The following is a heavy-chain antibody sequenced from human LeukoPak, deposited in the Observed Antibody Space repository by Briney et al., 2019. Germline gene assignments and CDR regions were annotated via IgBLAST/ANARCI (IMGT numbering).Heavy chain of an antibody. CDR3: ARDRYNGSYFN. J-gene: IGHJ4*02. CDR1: GYTLTSYY. CDR2: IKPNVGST. V-gene: IGHV1-46*01. D-gene: IGHD1-26*01. Sequence: GASVKVSCKASGYTLTSYYIHWVRQAPGQGIEWMGIIKPNVGSTNYAQKFQGRVTMSSDTSTRPGYMELSSLRAEDTAANDRARDRYNGSYFNWGQGTLVTVSS.